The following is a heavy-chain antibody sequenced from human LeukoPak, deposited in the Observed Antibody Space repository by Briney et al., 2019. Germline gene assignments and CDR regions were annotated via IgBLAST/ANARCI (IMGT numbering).Heavy chain of an antibody. CDR2: INHSGST. V-gene: IGHV4-34*01. CDR3: ARGSWFGYSYGYWY. Sequence: ETLSLTCAVYGGCFSGYYWSWIRQPPGKGLEWIGEINHSGSTNYNPSLKSRVTISVDTSKNQFSLKLSSVTAADTAVYDCARGSWFGYSYGYWYWGQGTLVTVSS. CDR1: GGCFSGYY. D-gene: IGHD5-18*01. J-gene: IGHJ4*02.